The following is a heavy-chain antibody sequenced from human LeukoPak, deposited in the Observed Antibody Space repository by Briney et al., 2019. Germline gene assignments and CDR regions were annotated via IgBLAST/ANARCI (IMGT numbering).Heavy chain of an antibody. V-gene: IGHV3-64D*06. CDR1: GFTFSSYA. Sequence: GGSLRLSCSASGFTFSSYAMRWVRQAPGKGLEYVSAIISNRGSTYYAESVKGRFTISRDNSKSSLYLQMSSLRAEDTAVYYCEKEFSISWYYYFGYWGQGTLVTVSS. CDR2: IISNRGST. J-gene: IGHJ4*02. D-gene: IGHD6-13*01. CDR3: EKEFSISWYYYFGY.